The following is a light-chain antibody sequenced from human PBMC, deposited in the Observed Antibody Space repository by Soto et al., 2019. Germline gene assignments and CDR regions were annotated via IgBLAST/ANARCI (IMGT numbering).Light chain of an antibody. V-gene: IGKV3-20*01. CDR2: GAS. J-gene: IGKJ3*01. CDR1: QSVSSNY. CDR3: QQYGSSLFT. Sequence: ENVLTQSPGTLSLSPGERATLSCRASQSVSSNYLAWYQQKPGQAPRLLIYGASSRATGIPDRFSGSGSGTDFTLTISRLEPEDFAVYFCQQYGSSLFTFGPGTKVDIK.